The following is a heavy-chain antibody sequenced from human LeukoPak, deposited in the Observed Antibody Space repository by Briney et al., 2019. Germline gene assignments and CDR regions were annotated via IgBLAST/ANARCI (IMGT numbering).Heavy chain of an antibody. D-gene: IGHD3-16*02. V-gene: IGHV5-10-1*01. J-gene: IGHJ4*02. Sequence: HGESLQISCKGSGYSFTTYWITWVRQLPGKGLEWMGRIDPSDSYTNYSPSFQGHVTISADKSISTAYLQWSSLKASDTAMYYCARVIHLGELSLYDYWGQGTLVTVSS. CDR2: IDPSDSYT. CDR3: ARVIHLGELSLYDY. CDR1: GYSFTTYW.